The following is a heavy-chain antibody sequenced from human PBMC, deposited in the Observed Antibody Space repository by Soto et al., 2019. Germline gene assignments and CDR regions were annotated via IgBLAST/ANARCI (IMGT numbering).Heavy chain of an antibody. D-gene: IGHD3-3*01. V-gene: IGHV1-18*01. CDR2: LSAYNANT. J-gene: IGHJ6*02. Sequence: ASVKVSCKASGYTFTSYGISWVRQAPGQGLEWMGWLSAYNANTNYAQMLQGRVTMTTDTSTSTAYMELRSLRSDDTAVYYCARETYDFWSGLYNGMDVWGQGTTVTVSS. CDR3: ARETYDFWSGLYNGMDV. CDR1: GYTFTSYG.